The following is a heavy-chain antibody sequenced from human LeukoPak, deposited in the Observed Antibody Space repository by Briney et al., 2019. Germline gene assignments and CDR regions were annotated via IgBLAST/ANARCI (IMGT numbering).Heavy chain of an antibody. D-gene: IGHD2-15*01. CDR3: ARVNLVVVAAIGVGHAFDI. CDR1: GGTFTIYA. V-gene: IGHV1-69*06. CDR2: IIPIFGTA. Sequence: SVKVSCKASGGTFTIYAISWVRHGPGQGLEWMGGIIPIFGTANYAQKFQGRVTITADKSTSTAYMELSSLRSEDTGVYYCARVNLVVVAAIGVGHAFDIWGQGTMVTVSS. J-gene: IGHJ3*02.